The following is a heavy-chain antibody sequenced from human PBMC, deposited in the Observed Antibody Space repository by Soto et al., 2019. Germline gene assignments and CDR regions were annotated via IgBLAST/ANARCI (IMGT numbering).Heavy chain of an antibody. CDR1: GYTFTSYG. CDR3: ARVPYGGSYRRTFDI. D-gene: IGHD1-26*01. Sequence: QVQLVQSGAEVKKPGASVKVSCKASGYTFTSYGIIWVRQAPGQGLEWMGWISTYNSNTNYAQKLQGRVTVTTDTSTSTAYMELGSLRSDDTAVYYCARVPYGGSYRRTFDIWGQGTMVTVSS. V-gene: IGHV1-18*01. J-gene: IGHJ3*02. CDR2: ISTYNSNT.